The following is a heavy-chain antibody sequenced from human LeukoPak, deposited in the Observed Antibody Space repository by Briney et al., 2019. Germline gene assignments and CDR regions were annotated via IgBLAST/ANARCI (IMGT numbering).Heavy chain of an antibody. CDR2: IS. V-gene: IGHV3-21*01. D-gene: IGHD1-26*01. J-gene: IGHJ3*02. Sequence: PGGSLRLSCAASGFTFSSYSMNWVRQAPGKGLEWVSSISCEGSEKGRFTISRDNAKNSVYLQMNSLSAEDTAVYYCARASSGTQDAFDIWGQGTMVTVSS. CDR3: ARASSGTQDAFDI. CDR1: GFTFSSYS.